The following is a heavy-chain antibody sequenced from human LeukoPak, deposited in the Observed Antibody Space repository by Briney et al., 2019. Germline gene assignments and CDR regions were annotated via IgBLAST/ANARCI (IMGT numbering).Heavy chain of an antibody. J-gene: IGHJ4*02. CDR2: ISYDGSNK. Sequence: GGSLRLSRAASGFTFSNAWMSWVRQAPGKGLEWVAVISYDGSNKYYADSVKGRFTISRDNSKNTLYLQMNSLRAEDTAVYYCARDGGSGSSDYWGQGTLVTVSS. D-gene: IGHD3-10*01. V-gene: IGHV3-30-3*01. CDR1: GFTFSNAW. CDR3: ARDGGSGSSDY.